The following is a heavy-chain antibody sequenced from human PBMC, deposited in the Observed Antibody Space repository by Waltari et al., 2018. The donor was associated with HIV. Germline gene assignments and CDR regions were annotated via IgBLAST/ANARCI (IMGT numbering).Heavy chain of an antibody. CDR3: ARNQGVVVVGYLDY. CDR2: IRGKTYGGTT. Sequence: EVQLAESGGGLVQPGRSLRPSCTTSGFNFGAYALSWVRQAPGKGLEWVSFIRGKTYGGTTEYAASVKGRFTISRDDSKSIAYLQMNSLRTEDTAVYYCARNQGVVVVGYLDYWGQGTLVTVSS. J-gene: IGHJ4*02. V-gene: IGHV3-49*04. D-gene: IGHD2-15*01. CDR1: GFNFGAYA.